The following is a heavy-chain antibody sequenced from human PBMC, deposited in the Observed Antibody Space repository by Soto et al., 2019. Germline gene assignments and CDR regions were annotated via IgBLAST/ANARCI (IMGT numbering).Heavy chain of an antibody. CDR2: IYYSGST. J-gene: IGHJ4*02. Sequence: SETLSLTCTVSGGSVSSGSYYWSWIRQPPGKGLEWIGYIYYSGSTNYNPSLKSRVTISVDTSKNQFSLKLSSVTAADTAVYYCARVGIVVVTAIIDYYFDYWGQGTLVTVSS. CDR1: GGSVSSGSYY. V-gene: IGHV4-61*01. D-gene: IGHD2-21*02. CDR3: ARVGIVVVTAIIDYYFDY.